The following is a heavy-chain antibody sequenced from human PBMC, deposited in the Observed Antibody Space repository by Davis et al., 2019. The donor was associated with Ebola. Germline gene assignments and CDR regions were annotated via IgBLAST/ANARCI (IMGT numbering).Heavy chain of an antibody. CDR3: TRAGAPYGMDV. CDR1: GFTFSSSW. Sequence: GESLKISCAASGFTFSSSWMHWVRQAPGKGPEWVANIKDDGSDKYYMDSVKGRFTISRDNAKNSLYLQMNSLRAEDTAVYYCTRAGAPYGMDVWGKGTTVTVSS. CDR2: IKDDGSDK. D-gene: IGHD3-10*01. V-gene: IGHV3-7*01. J-gene: IGHJ6*04.